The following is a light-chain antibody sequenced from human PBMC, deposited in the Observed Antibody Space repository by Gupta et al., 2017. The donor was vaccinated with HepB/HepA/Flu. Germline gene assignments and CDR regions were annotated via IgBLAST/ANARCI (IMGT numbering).Light chain of an antibody. CDR2: DVY. CDR1: SSDVGGYNH. Sequence: QSALTQPRSVSGSPGQSVTISCTGTSSDVGGYNHVSWYQQHPGKAPKVIIYDVYGRPSGAPDRFSGSKSGNTASLTISGLQAEDEADYYCCSYVDSDTWVFGGGTKLTVL. CDR3: CSYVDSDTWV. J-gene: IGLJ3*02. V-gene: IGLV2-11*01.